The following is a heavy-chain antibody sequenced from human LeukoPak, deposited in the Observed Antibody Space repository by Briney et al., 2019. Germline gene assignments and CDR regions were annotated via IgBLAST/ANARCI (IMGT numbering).Heavy chain of an antibody. J-gene: IGHJ3*02. CDR3: ARDGAPWMAGDAFDI. D-gene: IGHD5-24*01. CDR2: IYSGGST. Sequence: GGSLRLSCAVSGFTVSSNYMSWVRQAPGKGLEWVSIIYSGGSTHYADSVKGRFTISRDNSKNTLYLQMNSLRAEDTAVYYCARDGAPWMAGDAFDIWGQGTMVTVSS. V-gene: IGHV3-53*01. CDR1: GFTVSSNY.